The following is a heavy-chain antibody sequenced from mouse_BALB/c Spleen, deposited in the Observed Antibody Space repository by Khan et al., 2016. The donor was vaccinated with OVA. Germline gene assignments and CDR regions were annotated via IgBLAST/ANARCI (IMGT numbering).Heavy chain of an antibody. V-gene: IGHV1-18*01. CDR2: FNPNNGGT. Sequence: VQLQQSGPELVKPGASVRISCKTSGYTFTEYTMHWVKQSHGKSLEWLGGFNPNNGGTSYNQKFKGKATLTVDKSSSTAYMELRSLTSEDSAVYYCTRRDYYAYYWFFDVWGAGTTATVSS. CDR1: GYTFTEYT. J-gene: IGHJ1*01. D-gene: IGHD1-2*01. CDR3: TRRDYYAYYWFFDV.